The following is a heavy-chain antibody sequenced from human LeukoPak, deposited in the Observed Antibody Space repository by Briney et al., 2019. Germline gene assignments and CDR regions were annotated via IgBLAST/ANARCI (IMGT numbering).Heavy chain of an antibody. CDR2: IIPIFGTA. Sequence: GASVKVSCKASGGTFSSYAISWVRQAPGQGLEWMGGIIPIFGTANYAQKFQGRVTITADESTSTAYMELSSLRSEDTAVYYCARAYCSSTSCYGYMDVWGKGTTVTISS. D-gene: IGHD2-2*01. J-gene: IGHJ6*03. V-gene: IGHV1-69*13. CDR3: ARAYCSSTSCYGYMDV. CDR1: GGTFSSYA.